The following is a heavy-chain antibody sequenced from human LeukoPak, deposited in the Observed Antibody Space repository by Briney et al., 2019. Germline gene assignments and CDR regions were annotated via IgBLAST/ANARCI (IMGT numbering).Heavy chain of an antibody. V-gene: IGHV3-11*04. D-gene: IGHD1-26*01. CDR1: GFTFSDYY. Sequence: GGSLRLSCAASGFTFSDYYMSWIRQAPGKGLEWVSYISSSGSTIYYADSVKGRFTISRDNSKNTLYLQMNSLRAEDTAVYYCARVVGATKRGAYYFDYWGQGTLVTVSS. CDR3: ARVVGATKRGAYYFDY. CDR2: ISSSGSTI. J-gene: IGHJ4*02.